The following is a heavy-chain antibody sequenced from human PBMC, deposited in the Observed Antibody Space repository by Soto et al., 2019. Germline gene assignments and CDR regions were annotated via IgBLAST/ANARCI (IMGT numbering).Heavy chain of an antibody. CDR3: AKQSGLTSGNYFYYFDV. CDR1: GFTFSDYA. D-gene: IGHD1-1*01. V-gene: IGHV3-30*18. Sequence: QEQLVESGGGVVQPGESLILSCATSGFTFSDYAMHWVRQAPGKGLEWVAGISYNGRKEFYADSVKGRFVISRDNSKNTLSLQLSSLRPEETAVFYCAKQSGLTSGNYFYYFDVWGKGTTVAVSS. CDR2: ISYNGRKE. J-gene: IGHJ6*03.